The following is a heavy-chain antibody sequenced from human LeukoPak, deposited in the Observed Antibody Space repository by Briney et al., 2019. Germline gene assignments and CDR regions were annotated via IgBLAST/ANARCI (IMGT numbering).Heavy chain of an antibody. J-gene: IGHJ4*02. CDR3: ARDPHSGSFGSNY. CDR1: GVSITSSNW. CDR2: IYHTGSP. V-gene: IGHV4-4*02. D-gene: IGHD1-26*01. Sequence: SGTLSLTCAVSGVSITSSNWWSWVRQPPGKGLEWIGEIYHTGSPNYNPSLKSRVTISVDKSKNHFSLSLSSVTTADTAVYYCARDPHSGSFGSNYWGQGTLVTVSS.